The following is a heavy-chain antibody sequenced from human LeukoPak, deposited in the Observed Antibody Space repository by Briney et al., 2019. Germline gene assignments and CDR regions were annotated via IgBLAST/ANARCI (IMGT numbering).Heavy chain of an antibody. J-gene: IGHJ5*02. D-gene: IGHD2-8*01. CDR2: IYYSGST. V-gene: IGHV4-39*01. Sequence: SETLSLTCTVFGGSISSSSYYWGWIRQPPGTGLEWIGSIYYSGSTYYNPSLKSRVTISVDTSKNQFSLKLRSVTAADTAVYYCARPRSRVSWFDPWGQGTLVTVSS. CDR1: GGSISSSSYY. CDR3: ARPRSRVSWFDP.